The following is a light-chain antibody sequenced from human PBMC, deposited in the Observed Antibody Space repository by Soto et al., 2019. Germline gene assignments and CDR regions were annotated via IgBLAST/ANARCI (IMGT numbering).Light chain of an antibody. CDR3: QQYNDWHLT. CDR1: QSVSSN. Sequence: EIVMTQSPATLSVSPGERVTLSCRASQSVSSNLAWYQQKPGQAPRLLLYGASTRAPGIPARFSGSGSGTEFTLTISSLQSEDFEVYYCQQYNDWHLTFGQGTKVDIK. V-gene: IGKV3-15*01. J-gene: IGKJ1*01. CDR2: GAS.